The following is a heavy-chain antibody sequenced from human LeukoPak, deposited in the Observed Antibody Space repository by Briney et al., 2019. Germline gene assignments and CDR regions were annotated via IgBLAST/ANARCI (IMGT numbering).Heavy chain of an antibody. Sequence: TRRSLRLSCAASGLTFSTYAMHWGREAPGKGLGRVSVISYDGSNKYSADSVNGRFTISRDNSKNTLYLQMNSLRTEDTAVYYCAKEPTPTMVRRGYWYFDLWGRGTLVTVSS. CDR3: AKEPTPTMVRRGYWYFDL. J-gene: IGHJ2*01. CDR1: GLTFSTYA. V-gene: IGHV3-30*14. CDR2: ISYDGSNK. D-gene: IGHD3-10*01.